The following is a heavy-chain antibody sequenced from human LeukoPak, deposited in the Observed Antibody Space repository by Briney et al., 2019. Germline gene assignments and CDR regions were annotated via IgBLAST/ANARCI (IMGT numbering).Heavy chain of an antibody. J-gene: IGHJ4*02. Sequence: GGSLRLSCAASGFTFSDDYMHWGRPAPRQGLVWVSRISSDGGTTFYADSVKGRFTISRDNAKNTLYLEMNSLRAEDTAVYYCVRDSRTGVDYWGQGTLVTVSS. V-gene: IGHV3-74*01. CDR2: ISSDGGTT. CDR1: GFTFSDDY. D-gene: IGHD1-1*01. CDR3: VRDSRTGVDY.